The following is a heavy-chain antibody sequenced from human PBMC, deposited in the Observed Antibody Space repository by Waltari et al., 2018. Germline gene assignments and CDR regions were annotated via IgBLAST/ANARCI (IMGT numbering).Heavy chain of an antibody. Sequence: QLQLQESGPGLVKPSETLSLTCTVPCGSLGSSSYYWGWIRQPPGKGLEWIGSIYYSGSTYYNPSLKSRVTISVDTSKNQFSLKLSSVTAADTAVYYCARLQLGIGAFDIWGQGTMVTVSS. D-gene: IGHD7-27*01. CDR1: CGSLGSSSYY. CDR2: IYYSGST. J-gene: IGHJ3*02. V-gene: IGHV4-39*01. CDR3: ARLQLGIGAFDI.